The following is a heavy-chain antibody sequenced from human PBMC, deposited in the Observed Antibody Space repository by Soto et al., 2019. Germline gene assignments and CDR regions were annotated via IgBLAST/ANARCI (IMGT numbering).Heavy chain of an antibody. CDR2: IIPIFHTA. J-gene: IGHJ6*02. CDR1: GDSVNSYA. CDR3: ARVGYCNTTNCLFYYYHYGMDV. V-gene: IGHV1-69*13. Sequence: SVKVSCKASGDSVNSYAISCVRRAPGQVLEWMGGIIPIFHTANHAQKFQARVTMTADESASTAYMELSGLRSEDTAVYYCARVGYCNTTNCLFYYYHYGMDVWGQGTTVTVSS. D-gene: IGHD2-2*01.